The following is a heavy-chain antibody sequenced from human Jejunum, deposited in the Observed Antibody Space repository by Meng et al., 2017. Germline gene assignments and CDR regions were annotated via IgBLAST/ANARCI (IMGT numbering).Heavy chain of an antibody. CDR2: IDKDGSEE. Sequence: GESLKISCVASGFSFSSYWMAWVRQAPGKGLQWVGDIDKDGSEENYVASVKGRFTTSRDNAKNSLYLQMNSLRAEETAVYYCATKADPGHGMSVWGQGTTVTVSS. J-gene: IGHJ6*02. CDR3: ATKADPGHGMSV. V-gene: IGHV3-7*01. CDR1: GFSFSSYW. D-gene: IGHD6-13*01.